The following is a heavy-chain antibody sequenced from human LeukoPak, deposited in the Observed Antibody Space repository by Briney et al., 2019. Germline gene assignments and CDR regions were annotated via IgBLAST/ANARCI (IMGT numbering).Heavy chain of an antibody. D-gene: IGHD6-19*01. CDR3: ARDGEQWLVWYFDL. J-gene: IGHJ2*01. Sequence: GGSLRLSCATTGFIFGRYWMSWVRQTPGKGLEWVANINQDESEKNYVDPVRGRFTISRDNAKNSLYLQMNSLRAEDTAVYYCARDGEQWLVWYFDLWGRGTLVTVSS. V-gene: IGHV3-7*01. CDR2: INQDESEK. CDR1: GFIFGRYW.